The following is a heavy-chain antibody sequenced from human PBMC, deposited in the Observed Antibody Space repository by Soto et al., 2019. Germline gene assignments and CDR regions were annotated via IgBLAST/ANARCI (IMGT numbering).Heavy chain of an antibody. D-gene: IGHD3-22*01. CDR3: ARHFVAVVIKGWGY. V-gene: IGHV4-39*01. CDR2: TYYNGNA. Sequence: SETMSLTCTVSGGSIDRSNYYWDWIRQPPGKGLEWIGTTYYNGNAYYNPSLQSRVTMSVDTSKNQFSLKLISVTAADTAVYYCARHFVAVVIKGWGYWGQGTLVTVSS. CDR1: GGSIDRSNYY. J-gene: IGHJ4*02.